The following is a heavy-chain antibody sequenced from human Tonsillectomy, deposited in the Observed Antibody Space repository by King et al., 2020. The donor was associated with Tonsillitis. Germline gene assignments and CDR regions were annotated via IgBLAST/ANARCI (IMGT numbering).Heavy chain of an antibody. D-gene: IGHD1-14*01. Sequence: VTLKESGPPLVKPTQTLTLTCTFSGFSLSTSGVGVGWIRQPPGKALEWLALIYSSDDKRYSPSLKIRLTITNDTSKNHVVLTLTNMDPVDTATYYCAHNVLTAVNHWFDPWGQGTLVTVSS. CDR2: IYSSDDK. V-gene: IGHV2-5*01. CDR1: GFSLSTSGVG. J-gene: IGHJ5*02. CDR3: AHNVLTAVNHWFDP.